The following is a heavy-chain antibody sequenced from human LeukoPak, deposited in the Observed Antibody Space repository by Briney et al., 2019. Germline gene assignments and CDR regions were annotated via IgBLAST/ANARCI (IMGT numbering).Heavy chain of an antibody. V-gene: IGHV3-30*19. CDR1: GFTFSSFG. D-gene: IGHD3-10*01. Sequence: PGGSLRLSCAASGFTFSSFGMHWVRQAPGKGLEWVAVISYDGSNKYYADSVKGRFTISRDNSKNTLYLQMNSLRAEDTAVYYCARDVSIRGVIIGCEDYWGQGTLVTVSS. J-gene: IGHJ4*02. CDR3: ARDVSIRGVIIGCEDY. CDR2: ISYDGSNK.